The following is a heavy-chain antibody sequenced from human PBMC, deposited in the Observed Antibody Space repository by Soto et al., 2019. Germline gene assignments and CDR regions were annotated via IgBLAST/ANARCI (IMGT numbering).Heavy chain of an antibody. Sequence: EVQLVESGGGLVQPGGSLRLSCAASGFTFSSYDMHWVRQAPGKGLEWVSAIGTAGDTYYPGSVTGRFTISRENAKNSLYLQMNSLIAWDTAVYYCAGALYSSSWLIDDWGQGILVTVST. CDR1: GFTFSSYD. D-gene: IGHD6-13*01. CDR3: AGALYSSSWLIDD. V-gene: IGHV3-13*04. CDR2: IGTAGDT. J-gene: IGHJ4*02.